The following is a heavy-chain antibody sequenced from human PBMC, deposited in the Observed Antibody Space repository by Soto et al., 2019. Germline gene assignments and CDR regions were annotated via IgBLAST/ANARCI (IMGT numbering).Heavy chain of an antibody. CDR1: GFTFSSYA. J-gene: IGHJ4*02. CDR2: ISYDGSNK. Sequence: GGSLRLSCAASGFTFSSYAMHWVRQAPGKGLEWVAVISYDGSNKYYADSVKGRFTISRDNSKNTLYLQMNSLRAEDTAVYYCARCYYDSSGHFDSWCQGTPLTVSS. D-gene: IGHD3-22*01. V-gene: IGHV3-30-3*01. CDR3: ARCYYDSSGHFDS.